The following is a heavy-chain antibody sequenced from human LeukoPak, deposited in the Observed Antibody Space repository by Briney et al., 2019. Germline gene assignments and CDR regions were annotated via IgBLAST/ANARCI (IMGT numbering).Heavy chain of an antibody. CDR1: GGSISSGSYY. V-gene: IGHV4-61*02. CDR2: IYTSGST. D-gene: IGHD3-16*02. CDR3: ARVIPYYFDY. Sequence: PSETLSLTCTVSGGSISSGSYYWSWIRQPAGKGLGWIGRIYTSGSTNYNPSLKSRVTISVDTSKNQFSLKLSSVTAADTAVYYCARVIPYYFDYWGQGTLVTVSS. J-gene: IGHJ4*02.